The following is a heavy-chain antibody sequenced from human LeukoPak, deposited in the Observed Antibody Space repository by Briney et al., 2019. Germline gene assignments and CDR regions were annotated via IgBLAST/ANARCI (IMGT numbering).Heavy chain of an antibody. D-gene: IGHD4-17*01. J-gene: IGHJ5*02. CDR1: GYTFTGYY. CDR2: INPNSGGT. V-gene: IGHV1-2*06. Sequence: GASVKVSCKASGYTFTGYYTHWVRQAPGQGLEWMGRINPNSGGTNYAQKFQGRVTMTRDTSISTAYMELSRLRSDDTAVYYCARADMTTATTGVFTWGQGTLVTVSS. CDR3: ARADMTTATTGVFT.